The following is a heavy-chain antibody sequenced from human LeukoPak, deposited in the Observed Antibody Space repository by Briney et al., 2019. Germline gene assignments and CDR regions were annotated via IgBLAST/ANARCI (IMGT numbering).Heavy chain of an antibody. Sequence: ASVKVSCKASGYTFTGYYMHWVRQAPGQGLEWMGWINPNSGGTNYAQKFQGRVTMTRDTSISTAYMELSRLRSDDTAVYYCARDDSGSYYEYNWFDPWGQGTLVTVSS. CDR3: ARDDSGSYYEYNWFDP. CDR2: INPNSGGT. CDR1: GYTFTGYY. J-gene: IGHJ5*02. D-gene: IGHD1-26*01. V-gene: IGHV1-2*02.